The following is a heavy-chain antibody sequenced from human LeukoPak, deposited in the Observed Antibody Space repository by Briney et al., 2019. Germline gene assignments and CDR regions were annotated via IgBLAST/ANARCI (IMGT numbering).Heavy chain of an antibody. D-gene: IGHD1-7*01. CDR2: IYTSGST. V-gene: IGHV4-61*02. J-gene: IGHJ4*02. CDR3: TRGGELMNF. Sequence: PSETLSLTCTVSGASVNSGNYYWTWIRQPAGKRLEWIGRIYTSGSTNYNPSLKSRVTISIDASKNQFSLRLSSVTAADTAVYYCTRGGELMNFWGQGTLVTVSS. CDR1: GASVNSGNYY.